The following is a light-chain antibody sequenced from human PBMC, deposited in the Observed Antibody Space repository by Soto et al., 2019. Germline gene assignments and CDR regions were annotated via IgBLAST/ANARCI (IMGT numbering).Light chain of an antibody. V-gene: IGKV3-20*01. Sequence: EIVMTQSPATLSVSPGERATLSCRASQSVSDYLGWYQQRPGQAPRLLIYAASTRATGVPARFSGSGSGTDFTLTISRLEPEDFAVYYCQQYGSSPPITFGQGTRLEIK. J-gene: IGKJ5*01. CDR2: AAS. CDR1: QSVSDY. CDR3: QQYGSSPPIT.